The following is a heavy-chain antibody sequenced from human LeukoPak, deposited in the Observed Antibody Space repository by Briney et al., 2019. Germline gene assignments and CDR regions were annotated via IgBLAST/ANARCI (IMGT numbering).Heavy chain of an antibody. V-gene: IGHV3-30*02. CDR2: IRYDGSNK. CDR1: GFTFSSYG. Sequence: GGSLRLSCAASGFTFSSYGMHWVRQAPGKGLEWVAFIRYDGSNKYYADSVKGRFTISRDNSENTLYLQMNSLRAEDTAVYYCARGPSGYHNTGGQGTLVTVSS. D-gene: IGHD5-12*01. J-gene: IGHJ4*02. CDR3: ARGPSGYHNT.